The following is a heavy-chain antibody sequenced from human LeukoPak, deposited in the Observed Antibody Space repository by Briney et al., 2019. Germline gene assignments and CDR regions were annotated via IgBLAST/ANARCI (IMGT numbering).Heavy chain of an antibody. CDR3: AREGSSSSWDY. V-gene: IGHV4-59*01. D-gene: IGHD6-13*01. Sequence: SETLSLTCTVSGGSISSYHWSWIRQPPGKGLEWIGYIYYSGSTNYNPSLKSRVTISVDTSKNQFSLKLSSVTAADTAVYYCAREGSSSSWDYWGQGTLVTVSS. CDR2: IYYSGST. CDR1: GGSISSYH. J-gene: IGHJ4*02.